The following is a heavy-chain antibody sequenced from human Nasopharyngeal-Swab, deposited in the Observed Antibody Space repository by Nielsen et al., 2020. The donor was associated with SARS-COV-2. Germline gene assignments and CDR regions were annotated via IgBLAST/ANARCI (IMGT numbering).Heavy chain of an antibody. V-gene: IGHV3-30*19. CDR3: AREADSHDF. CDR2: IWYDGSNK. Sequence: GESLKISCAASGFTFSSYGMHWVRQAPGKGLEWVAVIWYDGSNKYYADSVKGRFTISRDTSENTLYLQMNSLRPEDTAVYYCAREADSHDFWGQGTLVTVSS. CDR1: GFTFSSYG. J-gene: IGHJ4*02.